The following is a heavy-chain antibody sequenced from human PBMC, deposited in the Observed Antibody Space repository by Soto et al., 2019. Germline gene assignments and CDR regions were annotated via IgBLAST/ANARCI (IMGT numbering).Heavy chain of an antibody. CDR3: ARDSSTAVADY. CDR1: GFTFRSYW. D-gene: IGHD6-19*01. J-gene: IGHJ4*02. CDR2: IKQDGGEK. V-gene: IGHV3-7*03. Sequence: GGSLRLSCAASGFTFRSYWMSWVRQAPGKGLEWVASIKQDGGEKYYVDSVKGRFTISRDNAKNSLYLQMNSLRAEDTAVYYCARDSSTAVADYWGQGTLVTVSS.